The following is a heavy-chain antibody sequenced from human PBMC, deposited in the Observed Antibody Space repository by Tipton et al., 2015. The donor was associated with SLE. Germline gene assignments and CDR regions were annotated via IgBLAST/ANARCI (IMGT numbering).Heavy chain of an antibody. CDR2: VYDSGTT. CDR3: ARAQYGPDYFDY. J-gene: IGHJ4*02. D-gene: IGHD4-17*01. Sequence: TLSLTCRVSGGSISSHYWTWFRQPPGKGLEWIGYVYDSGTTNYNPSLKSRVTISIDTSKKQFSLKLSSVTAADTALYYCARAQYGPDYFDYWGQGTLVTVSS. V-gene: IGHV4-59*11. CDR1: GGSISSHY.